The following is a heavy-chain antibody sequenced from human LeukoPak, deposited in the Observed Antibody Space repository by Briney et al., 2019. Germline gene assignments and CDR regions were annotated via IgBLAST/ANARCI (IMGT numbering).Heavy chain of an antibody. V-gene: IGHV4-59*01. CDR1: GGSISSYH. CDR3: ARGNSGYDYAFDI. CDR2: IYSSGST. D-gene: IGHD5-12*01. Sequence: SETLSLTCTVSGGSISSYHWSWIRQPPGKGLQWIGFIYSSGSTNYNPSLKSRVTMSLDTSKNQFSLRVSSVTSADTAVYYCARGNSGYDYAFDIWGQGTMVTVSS. J-gene: IGHJ3*02.